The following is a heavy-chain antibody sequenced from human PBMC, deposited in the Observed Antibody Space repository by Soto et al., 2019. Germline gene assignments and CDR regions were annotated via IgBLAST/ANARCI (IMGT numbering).Heavy chain of an antibody. V-gene: IGHV4-59*08. J-gene: IGHJ4*02. CDR1: GGSISSYY. D-gene: IGHD3-22*01. CDR2: IYYTGST. Sequence: SETLSLTCSVSGGSISSYYWSWIRQPPGKGLEWIGYIYYTGSTNYNPSLKSRVTISVDTSKNQFSLKLSSVTAADTAVYYCARLNYSDRSGPDYWGQGTLVTAPQ. CDR3: ARLNYSDRSGPDY.